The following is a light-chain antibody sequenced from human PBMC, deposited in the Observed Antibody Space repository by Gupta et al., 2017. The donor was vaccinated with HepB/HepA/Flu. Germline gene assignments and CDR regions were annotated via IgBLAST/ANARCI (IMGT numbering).Light chain of an antibody. J-gene: IGKJ5*01. CDR1: PSVNDS. Sequence: EFALTQSPDTLSLSPWARATLSSRASPSVNDSLAWYQQHPGQAPRLLIYGASSRATGIPDRFSGSGSGTDFTLTISSLEPADFAVYYCHQYCSSPVTFGPGTRLEI. V-gene: IGKV3-20*01. CDR2: GAS. CDR3: HQYCSSPVT.